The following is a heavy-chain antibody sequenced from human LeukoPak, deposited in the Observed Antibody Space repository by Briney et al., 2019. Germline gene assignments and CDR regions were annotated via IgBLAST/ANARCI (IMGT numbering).Heavy chain of an antibody. Sequence: SETLSLTCTVSGGSISSSSYYWGWIRQPPGKGLEWIGSIYYSGSTYYNPSLKSRVTISVDTSKNQFSLKLSSVTAADTAVYYCARHEVDILTGYYLNWFDPWGQGTLVTVSS. J-gene: IGHJ5*02. D-gene: IGHD3-9*01. CDR2: IYYSGST. CDR3: ARHEVDILTGYYLNWFDP. V-gene: IGHV4-39*01. CDR1: GGSISSSSYY.